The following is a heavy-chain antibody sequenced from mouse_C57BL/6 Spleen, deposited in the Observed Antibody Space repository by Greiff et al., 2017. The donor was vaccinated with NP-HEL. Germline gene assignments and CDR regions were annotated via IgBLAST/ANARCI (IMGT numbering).Heavy chain of an antibody. D-gene: IGHD2-4*01. CDR2: ISSGSSTI. CDR3: ARSMYDYDYYYAMDY. V-gene: IGHV5-17*01. CDR1: GFTFSDYG. Sequence: EVKVVESGGGLVKPGGSLKLSCAASGFTFSDYGMHWVRQAPEKGLEWVAYISSGSSTIYYADTVKGRFTISRDNAKNTLFLQMTSLRSEDTAMYYCARSMYDYDYYYAMDYWGQGTSVTVSS. J-gene: IGHJ4*01.